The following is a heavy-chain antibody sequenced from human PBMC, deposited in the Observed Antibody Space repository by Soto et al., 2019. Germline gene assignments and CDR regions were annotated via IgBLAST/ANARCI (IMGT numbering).Heavy chain of an antibody. CDR3: AKGLLWLDGDFDY. CDR1: GCTFSSYA. V-gene: IGHV3-30-3*01. D-gene: IGHD6-19*01. CDR2: ISYDGSNK. J-gene: IGHJ4*02. Sequence: GGSLRLSCASSGCTFSSYAIHWVRQAPGKGLEWVAVISYDGSNKYYADSVKGRFTISRDNSKNTLYLQMNSLRAEDTAVYYCAKGLLWLDGDFDYWGQGTLVTVSS.